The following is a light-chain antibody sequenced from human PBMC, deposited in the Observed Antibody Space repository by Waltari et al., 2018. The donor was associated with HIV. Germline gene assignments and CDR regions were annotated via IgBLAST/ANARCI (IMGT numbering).Light chain of an antibody. CDR2: EVS. Sequence: QSALTQPPSASGSPGQSVTISCTGTSSDVGGYSYVSWYQQHPGKAPKLMIYEVSKRPSGFPDRFSGSKSGNTASLTVSGLQAEDEADYYCSSYAGSNTYVFGTGTKVTVL. CDR1: SSDVGGYSY. V-gene: IGLV2-8*01. J-gene: IGLJ1*01. CDR3: SSYAGSNTYV.